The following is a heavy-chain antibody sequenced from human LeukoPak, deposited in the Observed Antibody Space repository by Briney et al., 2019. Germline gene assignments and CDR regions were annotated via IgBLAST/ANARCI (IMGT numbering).Heavy chain of an antibody. CDR2: ISSSGSTI. CDR3: LRFRDLPAPYYYYMDV. D-gene: IGHD3-10*01. J-gene: IGHJ6*03. V-gene: IGHV3-48*03. CDR1: GFTFSSYE. Sequence: GGSLRLSCAASGFTFSSYEMNWVRQAPGKGLEWVSYISSSGSTIYYADSVKGRFTISRDNAKNSLYLQMNSLRAEDTAVYYSLRFRDLPAPYYYYMDVWGKGTTVTVSS.